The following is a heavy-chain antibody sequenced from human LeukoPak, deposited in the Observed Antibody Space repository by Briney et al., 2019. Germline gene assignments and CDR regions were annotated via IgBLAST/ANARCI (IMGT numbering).Heavy chain of an antibody. V-gene: IGHV3-7*01. Sequence: GGSLRLSCAASGFTFSSYWMSWVRQAPGKGLEWVANIKQDGSEKYYVDSVKGRFTISRDNAKNSLYLQMNNLRAEDTAVYYCARDRRRYCSSTSCYDYYYYYYMDVWGKGTTVTVSS. CDR2: IKQDGSEK. CDR3: ARDRRRYCSSTSCYDYYYYYYMDV. J-gene: IGHJ6*03. CDR1: GFTFSSYW. D-gene: IGHD2-2*01.